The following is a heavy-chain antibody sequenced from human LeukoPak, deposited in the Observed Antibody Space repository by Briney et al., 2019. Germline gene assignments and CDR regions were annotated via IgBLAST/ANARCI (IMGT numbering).Heavy chain of an antibody. D-gene: IGHD3-10*01. CDR1: GGSLSSYY. CDR3: ARATEVRGVVHAFDI. J-gene: IGHJ3*02. V-gene: IGHV4-59*01. CDR2: IYYSGST. Sequence: SETLSLTCTVSGGSLSSYYWSWIRQPPGKGLEWIGYIYYSGSTNYNPSLKSRVTISVDTSKNQFSLKLSSVTAADTAVYYCARATEVRGVVHAFDIWGQGTMVTVSS.